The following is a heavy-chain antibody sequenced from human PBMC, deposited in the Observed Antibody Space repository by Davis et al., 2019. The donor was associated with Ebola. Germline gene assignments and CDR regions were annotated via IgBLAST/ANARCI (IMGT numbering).Heavy chain of an antibody. CDR2: IYYSGST. D-gene: IGHD3-10*01. CDR3: ARDPYYYGSGSYSRYYGMDV. J-gene: IGHJ6*02. CDR1: GGSISSSSYY. V-gene: IGHV4-61*01. Sequence: SETLSLTCTVSGGSISSSSYYWSWIRQPPGKGLEWIGYIYYSGSTNYNPSLKSRVTISVDTSKNQFSLKLSSVTAADTAVYYCARDPYYYGSGSYSRYYGMDVWGQGTTVTVSS.